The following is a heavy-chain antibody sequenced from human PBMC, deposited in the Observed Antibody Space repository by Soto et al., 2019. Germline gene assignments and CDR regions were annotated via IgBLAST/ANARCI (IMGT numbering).Heavy chain of an antibody. D-gene: IGHD4-4*01. CDR3: AKVEGNDDSNLSFDY. V-gene: IGHV1-2*06. Sequence: GASVEVSCKASGYRLTGSSRHWVRRATGQGLEWMGRINPDSGGTNYQQKFQGRVTMTRDTSISTAYMELNSLRAEDTAVYYCAKVEGNDDSNLSFDYWGQGTLVTGSS. CDR1: GYRLTGSS. CDR2: INPDSGGT. J-gene: IGHJ4*02.